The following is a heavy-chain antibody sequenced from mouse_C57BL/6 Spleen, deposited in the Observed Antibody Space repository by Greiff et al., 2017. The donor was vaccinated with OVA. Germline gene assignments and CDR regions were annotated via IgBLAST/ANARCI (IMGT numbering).Heavy chain of an antibody. CDR2: INTNNGGT. Sequence: VQLQQSGPELVKPGASVKMSCKASGYTFTDYNMHWVKQSHGKSLEWIGYINTNNGGTNYNQKFKGKATLTVNKTPSTAYMELRSLTSEDSAVYYCAIWFHEGYWGQGTSLTVSS. J-gene: IGHJ2*02. CDR1: GYTFTDYN. D-gene: IGHD2-2*01. CDR3: AIWFHEGY. V-gene: IGHV1-22*01.